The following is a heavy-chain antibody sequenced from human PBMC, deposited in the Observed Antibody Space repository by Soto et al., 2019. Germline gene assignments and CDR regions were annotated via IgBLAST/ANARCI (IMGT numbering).Heavy chain of an antibody. CDR3: ASTYYDIFGSYGMDV. Sequence: GGSLRLSCAASGFTFSSYGMHWVRQAPGKGLEWVAVIWYDGSNKYYADSVKGRFTISRDNSKNTLYLQMNSLRAEDTAVYYCASTYYDIFGSYGMDVWGQGTTVTVSS. V-gene: IGHV3-33*01. CDR1: GFTFSSYG. CDR2: IWYDGSNK. J-gene: IGHJ6*02. D-gene: IGHD3-9*01.